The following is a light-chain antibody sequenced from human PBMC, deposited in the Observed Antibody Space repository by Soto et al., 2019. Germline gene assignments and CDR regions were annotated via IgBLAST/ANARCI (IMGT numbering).Light chain of an antibody. J-gene: IGKJ1*01. CDR2: DVS. V-gene: IGKV1-5*01. CDR1: QTINNW. CDR3: QQYNTFWT. Sequence: DIQMTQSPSTLSASVGDRVTITCRASQTINNWLAWYQQKPGKAPKVLIYDVSTLGSGVPSRFSGSGSGPGFTLTSSGLQPDDLGTYYCQQYNTFWTFGQGTKVEIK.